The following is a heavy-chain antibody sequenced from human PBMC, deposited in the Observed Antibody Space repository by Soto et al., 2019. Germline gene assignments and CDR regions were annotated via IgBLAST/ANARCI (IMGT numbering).Heavy chain of an antibody. CDR1: GFTFRSYV. CDR2: TSYDGTDK. Sequence: QVQLVESGGGVVQPGTSPRVSCVGSGFTFRSYVIHWVRQAPGKGLEWVALTSYDGTDKYYGDSVRGRFTISRDNSRNTVDLQMDSLRLEDTARYYCARWGTTGGLDVWGQGTLVSVSS. CDR3: ARWGTTGGLDV. D-gene: IGHD3-16*01. V-gene: IGHV3-30*19. J-gene: IGHJ1*01.